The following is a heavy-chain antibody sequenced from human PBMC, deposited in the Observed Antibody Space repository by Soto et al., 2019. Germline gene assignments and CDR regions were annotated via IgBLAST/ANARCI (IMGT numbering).Heavy chain of an antibody. J-gene: IGHJ4*02. CDR2: ISSNDEK. D-gene: IGHD6-19*01. V-gene: IGHV2-26*01. CDR3: ARRTSPSGWLFDY. Sequence: QVTLKESGPVPVKPTETLTLTCTVSGFSLSNAKMGVSWIRQPPGKALEWLAHISSNDEKFYSTSLKSRLTISKDTSKSQVVITMTNMDPGDTATYFCARRTSPSGWLFDYWGQGTLVTVSS. CDR1: GFSLSNAKMG.